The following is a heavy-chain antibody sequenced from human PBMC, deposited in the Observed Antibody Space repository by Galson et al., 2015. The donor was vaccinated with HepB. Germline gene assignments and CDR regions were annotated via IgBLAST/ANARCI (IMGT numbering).Heavy chain of an antibody. D-gene: IGHD3-22*01. V-gene: IGHV4-59*08. CDR1: GSSISGYY. J-gene: IGHJ4*02. CDR2: VYYNGNT. Sequence: LSLTWTVSGSSISGYYWTWIRQLPGRGLEYIGYVYYNGNTNYNPSLKTRVTISVDTSKNQFSLKLYSVTAADTAVYYCVRYGTYGPSGYYSRFDYWGQGTLVTGSS. CDR3: VRYGTYGPSGYYSRFDY.